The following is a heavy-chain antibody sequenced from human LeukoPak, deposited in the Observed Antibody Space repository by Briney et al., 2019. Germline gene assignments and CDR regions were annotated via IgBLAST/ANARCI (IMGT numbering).Heavy chain of an antibody. CDR1: GGSISSSSYY. CDR2: IYYSGST. Sequence: SKTLSLTCTVSGGSISSSSYYWGWIRQPPGKGLEWIGRIYYSGSTYYNPSLKSRVTISVDTSKNQFSLKLSSVTAADTAVYYCARHDYGDSDWFDPWGQGTLVTVSS. V-gene: IGHV4-39*01. J-gene: IGHJ5*02. D-gene: IGHD4-17*01. CDR3: ARHDYGDSDWFDP.